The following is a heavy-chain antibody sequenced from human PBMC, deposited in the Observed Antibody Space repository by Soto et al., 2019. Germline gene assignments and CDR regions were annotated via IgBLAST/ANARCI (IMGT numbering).Heavy chain of an antibody. Sequence: ASVKVSCKASGYTFTDDYMHWVREAPGQGLEWMGWINPHNGDTNYAQKFQGRVTMTRDTSISTAYMEVSRLRSDDTAAYYCARSVSFITPRPDYWGQGTLVTVSS. CDR2: INPHNGDT. D-gene: IGHD6-6*01. J-gene: IGHJ4*02. V-gene: IGHV1-2*02. CDR3: ARSVSFITPRPDY. CDR1: GYTFTDDY.